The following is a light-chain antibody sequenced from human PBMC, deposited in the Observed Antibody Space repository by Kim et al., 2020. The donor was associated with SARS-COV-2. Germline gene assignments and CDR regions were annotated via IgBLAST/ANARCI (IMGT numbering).Light chain of an antibody. J-gene: IGKJ1*01. CDR2: GAS. V-gene: IGKV3-20*01. CDR1: QSVSNNY. Sequence: DIVLTQSPGTLSLSPGERASLSCRASQSVSNNYLAWYQQRRGQAPRLLIYGASSRASGIPDRFSGSGSGTDFTLTISRLEPEDFAVYYCQHRWTFGQGTKVDIK. CDR3: QHRWT.